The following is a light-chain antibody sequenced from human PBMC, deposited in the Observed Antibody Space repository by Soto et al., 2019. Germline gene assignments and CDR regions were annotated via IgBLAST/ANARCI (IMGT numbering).Light chain of an antibody. CDR1: SSDVGGYNF. V-gene: IGLV2-14*01. CDR3: SSYTSSGTVV. Sequence: QSALTQPASVSGSPGQSITISCTGTSSDVGGYNFVSWFQQHPGKAPKLLIYDVNSRPSGVSDRFSGSKSGNTASLTISRLQAEDEADYYCSSYTSSGTVVFGGGTQLTVL. CDR2: DVN. J-gene: IGLJ2*01.